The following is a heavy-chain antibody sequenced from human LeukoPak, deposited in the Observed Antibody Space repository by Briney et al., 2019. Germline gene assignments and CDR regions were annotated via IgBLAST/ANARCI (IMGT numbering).Heavy chain of an antibody. CDR1: GFTFSSYN. J-gene: IGHJ4*02. Sequence: PARSLRLSCAASGFTFSSYNMNWVRQAPGKGLEWVSSIGSSSSYIYYTDSVKGRFTISRDNAKNSLYLQMNSLRADDTAIYYCARVSLGAAAGTSRWGQGTLVTVSS. D-gene: IGHD6-13*01. CDR3: ARVSLGAAAGTSR. V-gene: IGHV3-21*01. CDR2: IGSSSSYI.